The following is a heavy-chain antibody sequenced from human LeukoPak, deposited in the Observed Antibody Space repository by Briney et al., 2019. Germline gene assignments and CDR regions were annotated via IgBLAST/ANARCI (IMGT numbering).Heavy chain of an antibody. CDR2: ISDSGGGT. Sequence: GGSLRLSCAVSGITLSNYGMSWVRQAPGKGLEWVAGISDSGGGTKYADSVKGRSTISRDNPKNTLYLQMNSLRAEDTAVYFCAKRGVVIRVILVGFHKEAYYFDSWGQGALVTVSS. CDR1: GITLSNYG. V-gene: IGHV3-23*01. CDR3: AKRGVVIRVILVGFHKEAYYFDS. D-gene: IGHD3-22*01. J-gene: IGHJ4*02.